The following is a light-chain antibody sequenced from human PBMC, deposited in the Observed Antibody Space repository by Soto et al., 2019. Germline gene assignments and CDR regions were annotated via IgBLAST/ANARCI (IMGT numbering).Light chain of an antibody. CDR3: QQYGSSGT. J-gene: IGKJ1*01. CDR1: QSISTY. CDR2: AAS. Sequence: DIQMTQSPSSLSASVGDRDTITCRARQSISTYLNWYQQKPGKAPKRLIYAASSLHSGVPSRFSGSASGTDFTLTISRLEPEDFAVYYCQQYGSSGTFGQGTKVDIK. V-gene: IGKV1-39*01.